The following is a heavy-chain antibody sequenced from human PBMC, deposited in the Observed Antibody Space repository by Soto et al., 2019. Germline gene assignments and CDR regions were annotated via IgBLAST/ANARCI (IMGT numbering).Heavy chain of an antibody. D-gene: IGHD3-10*01. V-gene: IGHV4-30-2*01. CDR3: ARSTSVIGVRGVHYNWFDP. J-gene: IGHJ5*02. Sequence: QLQLQESGSGLVKPSQTLSLTCAVSGGSISSGGYSWSWIRQPPGKGLEWIGYIYHSGSTYYNPSLKSRVTISVDRSKNQFSLKLSSVTAADTAVYYCARSTSVIGVRGVHYNWFDPWGQGTLVTVSS. CDR1: GGSISSGGYS. CDR2: IYHSGST.